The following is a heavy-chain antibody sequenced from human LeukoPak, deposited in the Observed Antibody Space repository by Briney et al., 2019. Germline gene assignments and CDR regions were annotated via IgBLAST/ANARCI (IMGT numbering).Heavy chain of an antibody. V-gene: IGHV4-4*09. CDR3: ASSSGLQQDMDV. CDR1: GGSISSYY. D-gene: IGHD3-22*01. CDR2: IYTSGST. Sequence: SETLSLTCTVSGGSISSYYWSWIRQPPGKGLEWIGYIYTSGSTNYNPSLKSRVTISVDTSKNQFSLKLSSVTAADTAVYYCASSSGLQQDMDVWGKGTTVTVSS. J-gene: IGHJ6*03.